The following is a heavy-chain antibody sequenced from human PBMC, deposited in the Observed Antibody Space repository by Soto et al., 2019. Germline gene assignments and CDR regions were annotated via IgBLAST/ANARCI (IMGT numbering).Heavy chain of an antibody. D-gene: IGHD2-21*02. J-gene: IGHJ5*02. Sequence: ASVKVSCKASGYTFTGYYMHWERQAPGQGLEWMGWNNPNSGGTNYAQKFQGRVTMTRDTSISTASMELSRLRSDDTAVYYCARDWMVTPSGWFDPWGQGTLVTVSS. CDR2: NNPNSGGT. V-gene: IGHV1-2*02. CDR1: GYTFTGYY. CDR3: ARDWMVTPSGWFDP.